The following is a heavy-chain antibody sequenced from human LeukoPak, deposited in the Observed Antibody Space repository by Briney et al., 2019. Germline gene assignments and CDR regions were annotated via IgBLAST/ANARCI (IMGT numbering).Heavy chain of an antibody. CDR2: ISGSGGST. V-gene: IGHV3-23*01. J-gene: IGHJ4*02. CDR1: GFTFSSYA. CDR3: AGSKDRYDILTGDY. D-gene: IGHD3-9*01. Sequence: GGSLRLSCAASGFTFSSYAMSWVRQAPGKGLEWVSAISGSGGSTYYADSVKGRFTISRDNSKNTLYLQMNSLRAEDTALYYCAGSKDRYDILTGDYWGQGTLVTVSS.